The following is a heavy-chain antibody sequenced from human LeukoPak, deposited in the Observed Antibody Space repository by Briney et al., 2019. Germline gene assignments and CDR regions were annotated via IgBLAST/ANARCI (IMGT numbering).Heavy chain of an antibody. CDR3: ARDPLERGYSGYDSYYYYYMDV. D-gene: IGHD5-12*01. CDR2: INPNSGGT. Sequence: ASVKVSCKASGYTFTGYYMHWVRQAPGQGLEWMGWINPNSGGTNYAQKFQGRVTMTRDTSISTAYMELSRLRSDDTAVYYCARDPLERGYSGYDSYYYYYMDVWGKGTTVTVSS. V-gene: IGHV1-2*02. CDR1: GYTFTGYY. J-gene: IGHJ6*03.